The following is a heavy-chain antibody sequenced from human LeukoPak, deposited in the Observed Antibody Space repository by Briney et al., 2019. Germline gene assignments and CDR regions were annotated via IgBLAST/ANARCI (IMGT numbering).Heavy chain of an antibody. CDR2: IYTTGST. J-gene: IGHJ6*03. V-gene: IGHV4-61*02. CDR1: GGSISSGSYY. Sequence: SETLSLTCTVSGGSISSGSYYWSWLRQPAGTGLEWIGRIYTTGSTNYNPSLKSRVTILVDTSKNQFSLKLSSVTAADTAVYYCARVRPYVGYYYYYMDVWGKGTTVTVSS. CDR3: ARVRPYVGYYYYYMDV. D-gene: IGHD4-23*01.